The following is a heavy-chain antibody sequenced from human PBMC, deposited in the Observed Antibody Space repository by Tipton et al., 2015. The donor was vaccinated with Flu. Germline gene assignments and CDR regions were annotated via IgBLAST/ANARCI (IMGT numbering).Heavy chain of an antibody. CDR3: ASSSPYYYDSSGYPNWFDP. J-gene: IGHJ5*02. CDR1: GGSISSYY. CDR2: IYTSGST. D-gene: IGHD3-22*01. Sequence: LRLSCTVSGGSISSYYWSWIRQPAGKGLEWIGRIYTSGSTNYNPSLKSRDTMSVDTSKNPFSLKLSSVTAADTAVYYCASSSPYYYDSSGYPNWFDPWGQGTLVTVSS. V-gene: IGHV4-4*07.